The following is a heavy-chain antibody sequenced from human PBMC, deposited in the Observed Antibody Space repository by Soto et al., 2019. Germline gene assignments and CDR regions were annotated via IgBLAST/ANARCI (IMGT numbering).Heavy chain of an antibody. CDR3: ARDRFYDYGLDV. J-gene: IGHJ6*02. V-gene: IGHV4-31*03. CDR2: IYYGGTT. Sequence: QVQLQESGPGLVKPSQTLSLTCTVSGGSISSGNYYWTWIRQHPGKGLEWIGYIYYGGTTYYNPSLKRRVTISLDTSKHQFSLRLSSVTAADTAVYYCARDRFYDYGLDVWGQGTTVTVSS. CDR1: GGSISSGNYY.